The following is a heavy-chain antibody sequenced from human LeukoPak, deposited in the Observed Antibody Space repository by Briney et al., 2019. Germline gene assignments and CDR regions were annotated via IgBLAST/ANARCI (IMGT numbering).Heavy chain of an antibody. Sequence: ASVTVSCKASGYTFTSYDINWVRQATGQGLEWMGWMNPNSGNTGYAQKFQGRVTMTRNTSISTAYMELSSLRSEDTAVYYCARGPRYCSSTSCYYNWFDPWGQGTLVTVSS. CDR2: MNPNSGNT. CDR1: GYTFTSYD. V-gene: IGHV1-8*01. J-gene: IGHJ5*02. D-gene: IGHD2-2*01. CDR3: ARGPRYCSSTSCYYNWFDP.